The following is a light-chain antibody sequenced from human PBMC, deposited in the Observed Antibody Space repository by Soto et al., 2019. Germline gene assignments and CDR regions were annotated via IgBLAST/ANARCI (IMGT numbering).Light chain of an antibody. Sequence: QSVLTQPPSASGSPGQSITISCTGTTRDIAGYNYISWYQQLPGKAPKLMIYQVTIRPSGISNRFSGSKSGNTASLTISGLQAEDEADYYCTSFSSSTSLYVFGTGTKV. V-gene: IGLV2-14*01. CDR3: TSFSSSTSLYV. J-gene: IGLJ1*01. CDR1: TRDIAGYNY. CDR2: QVT.